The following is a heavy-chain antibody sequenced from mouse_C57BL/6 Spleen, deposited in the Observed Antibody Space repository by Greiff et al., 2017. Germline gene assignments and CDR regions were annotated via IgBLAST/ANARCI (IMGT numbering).Heavy chain of an antibody. CDR2: ISYDGSN. CDR3: ARDRGAAQAFAY. CDR1: GYSITSGYY. J-gene: IGHJ3*01. D-gene: IGHD3-2*02. V-gene: IGHV3-6*01. Sequence: EVQLQESGPGLVKPSQSLSLTCSVTGYSITSGYYWNWIRQFPGNKLEWMGYISYDGSNNYNPSLKNRISITRDTSKNQFFLKLNSVTTEDTATYYCARDRGAAQAFAYWGQGTLVTVSA.